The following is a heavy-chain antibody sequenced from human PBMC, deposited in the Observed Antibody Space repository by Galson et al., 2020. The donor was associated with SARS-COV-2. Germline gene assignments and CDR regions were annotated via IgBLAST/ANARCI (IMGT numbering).Heavy chain of an antibody. V-gene: IGHV4-59*01. Sequence: SQTLSLTCTVPIESISGYYWRWIRQPPGKGLEWIGNIHDSGDSSYNPSLKSRVSISLDTSNNQFSLKPTSLTAADTAVYYCARAVVWYDSSDYFGAYYFDHWGQGTLVTVSS. CDR3: ARAVVWYDSSDYFGAYYFDH. D-gene: IGHD3-22*01. J-gene: IGHJ4*02. CDR1: IESISGYY. CDR2: IHDSGDS.